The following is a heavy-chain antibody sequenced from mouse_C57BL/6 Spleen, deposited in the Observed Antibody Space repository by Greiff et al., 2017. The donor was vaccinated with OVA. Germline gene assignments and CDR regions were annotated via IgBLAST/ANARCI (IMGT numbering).Heavy chain of an antibody. CDR3: ARGRDMSNSDYFDY. Sequence: EVQLQQSGPELVKPGASVKISCKASGYTFTDYYMNWVKQSHGKSLEWIGDINPNNGGTSYNQKFKGKATLTVDKSSSTAYMELRSLTSEDSAVYYCARGRDMSNSDYFDYWGQGTTLTVSS. J-gene: IGHJ2*01. CDR1: GYTFTDYY. D-gene: IGHD2-5*01. CDR2: INPNNGGT. V-gene: IGHV1-26*01.